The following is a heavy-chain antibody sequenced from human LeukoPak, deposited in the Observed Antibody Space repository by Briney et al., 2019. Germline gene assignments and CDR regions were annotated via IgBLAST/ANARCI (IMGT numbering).Heavy chain of an antibody. CDR3: ARDPHSPFGVMLRDAFDI. Sequence: SETLSLTCTVSGGSISSGGYYWSWIRQPPGKGLEWIGYIYHSGSTYYNPSLKSRVTISVDRSKNQFSLKLSSVTAADTAVYYCARDPHSPFGVMLRDAFDIWGQGTMVTVSS. CDR2: IYHSGST. V-gene: IGHV4-30-2*01. D-gene: IGHD3-3*01. CDR1: GGSISSGGYY. J-gene: IGHJ3*02.